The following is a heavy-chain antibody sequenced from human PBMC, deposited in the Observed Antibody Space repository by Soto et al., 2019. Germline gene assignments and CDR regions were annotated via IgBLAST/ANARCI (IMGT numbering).Heavy chain of an antibody. Sequence: QVQLQQWGAGLLKPSETLSLTCAVHGASFSGYSWSWIRQPPGKGLEWIGDIEHSGSTNYNSSLRSRVTISLDTSKNHFSLKLNSVTAADTAVYYCARVGANPSDYWGQGTQVTVSS. CDR3: ARVGANPSDY. CDR2: IEHSGST. J-gene: IGHJ4*02. V-gene: IGHV4-34*01. CDR1: GASFSGYS. D-gene: IGHD1-26*01.